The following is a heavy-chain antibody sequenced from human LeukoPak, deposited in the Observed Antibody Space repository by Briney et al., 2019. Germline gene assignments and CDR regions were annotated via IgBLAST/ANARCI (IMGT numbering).Heavy chain of an antibody. CDR1: GFTFSTYN. J-gene: IGHJ2*01. CDR2: ISSSGSTK. Sequence: GGSLRLSCAASGFTFSTYNMNWVRQAPGKGLEWVSYISSSGSTKYYADSVKGRFTISRDNAKNSLYLQMISLRAEDTAVYYCARGGGNLDLYFDLWGRGTLVTVSS. CDR3: ARGGGNLDLYFDL. D-gene: IGHD4-23*01. V-gene: IGHV3-48*04.